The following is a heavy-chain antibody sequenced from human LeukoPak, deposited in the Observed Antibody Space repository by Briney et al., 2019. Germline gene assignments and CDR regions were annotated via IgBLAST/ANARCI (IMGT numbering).Heavy chain of an antibody. J-gene: IGHJ4*02. D-gene: IGHD5-18*01. Sequence: PGRSLRLSCAASGFTFSSYGMHWVRQAPGKGLEWVAVIFDDGSSEYYADSVKGRFTISRDNSKNTLYLQMNSLRAEDTAVYYCAKDRYSYGWDYYFDYWGQGTLVTVSP. CDR1: GFTFSSYG. CDR3: AKDRYSYGWDYYFDY. V-gene: IGHV3-33*06. CDR2: IFDDGSSE.